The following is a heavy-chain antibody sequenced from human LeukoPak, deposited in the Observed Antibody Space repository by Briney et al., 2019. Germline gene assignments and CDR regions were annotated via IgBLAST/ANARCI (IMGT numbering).Heavy chain of an antibody. V-gene: IGHV3-66*01. CDR3: AREDDILIDY. Sequence: PGGSLRLSCAASGFTVSSNYMSWVRQAPGKGLEWVSVIYSGGSTYYADSVKGRFTISRDNSKSTLYLQMNSLRAEDTAVYYCAREDDILIDYWGQGTLVTVSS. CDR1: GFTVSSNY. D-gene: IGHD3-9*01. CDR2: IYSGGST. J-gene: IGHJ4*02.